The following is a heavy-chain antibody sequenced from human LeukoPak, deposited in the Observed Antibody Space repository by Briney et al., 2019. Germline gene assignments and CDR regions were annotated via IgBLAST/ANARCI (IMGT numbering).Heavy chain of an antibody. CDR3: AKPPPDSSSWLFDY. CDR1: GFIFSTYA. V-gene: IGHV3-23*01. CDR2: ISGNGGST. J-gene: IGHJ4*02. D-gene: IGHD6-13*01. Sequence: GGSLRLSCAASGFIFSTYAMSWVRQAPGKGLEWVSTISGNGGSTYYADSVKGRLTISRDNSKNTLYLQMNSLRAEDTAVYYCAKPPPDSSSWLFDYWGQGALVTVSS.